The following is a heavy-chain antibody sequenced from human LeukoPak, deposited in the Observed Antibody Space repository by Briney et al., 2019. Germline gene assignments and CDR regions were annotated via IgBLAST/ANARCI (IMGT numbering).Heavy chain of an antibody. CDR1: GASISSYY. Sequence: PSETLSLTCSVSGASISSYYWSWIRQPPGKGLEWIGYIYYSGTTNYNPSLQSRVSTSVDISKNQFSLNLSSVTAADTAVYYCAREMAYTNGPLGYYYGMDVWGQGTTVTVSS. CDR3: AREMAYTNGPLGYYYGMDV. J-gene: IGHJ6*02. CDR2: IYYSGTT. D-gene: IGHD5-18*01. V-gene: IGHV4-59*01.